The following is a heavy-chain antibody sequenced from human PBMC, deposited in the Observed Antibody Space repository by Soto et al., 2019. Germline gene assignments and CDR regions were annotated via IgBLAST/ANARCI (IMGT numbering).Heavy chain of an antibody. CDR1: GYTFTGYY. J-gene: IGHJ4*02. V-gene: IGHV1-2*04. Sequence: ASVKVSCKASGYTFTGYYMHWVRQAPGQGLEWMGWINPNSGGTNYAQKFQGWVTMTRDTSISTAYMELSRLRSDDTAVYYCARVSCSSTSCYFDYWGQGTLVTVSS. CDR3: ARVSCSSTSCYFDY. CDR2: INPNSGGT. D-gene: IGHD2-2*01.